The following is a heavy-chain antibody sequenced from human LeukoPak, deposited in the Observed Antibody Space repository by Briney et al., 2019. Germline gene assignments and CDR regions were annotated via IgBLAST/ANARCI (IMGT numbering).Heavy chain of an antibody. CDR1: GFTFNTYW. D-gene: IGHD6-19*01. CDR3: ARGLAGAYRIMDV. J-gene: IGHJ6*02. Sequence: GGPLRLSCVASGFTFNTYWIHWVRQGPGKGLVWVSLISADGTTTTYADSVKGRFTVSRDNAKNTLYLQMNSLRAEDAAVYYCARGLAGAYRIMDVWGQGTTVTVS. CDR2: ISADGTTT. V-gene: IGHV3-74*01.